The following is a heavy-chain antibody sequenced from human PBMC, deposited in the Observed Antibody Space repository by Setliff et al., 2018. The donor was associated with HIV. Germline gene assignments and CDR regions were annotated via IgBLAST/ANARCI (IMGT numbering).Heavy chain of an antibody. CDR2: ISSSSYI. J-gene: IGHJ5*02. CDR3: AKGVKWLAP. D-gene: IGHD3-10*01. Sequence: GGSLRLSCASSGLNFSRYDLHWLRQSPGKGLEWVSSISSSSYINYADSVKGRFAISRDNSINILYLHMNSLIAEDTAVYYCAKGVKWLAPWGQGTLVTVSS. CDR1: GLNFSRYD. V-gene: IGHV3-21*04.